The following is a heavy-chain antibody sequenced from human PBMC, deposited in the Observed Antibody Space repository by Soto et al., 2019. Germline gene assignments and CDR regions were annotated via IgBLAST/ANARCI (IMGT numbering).Heavy chain of an antibody. CDR1: GFTFSSYS. CDR3: ASFDWFDP. Sequence: GGSLSLSCAASGFTFSSYSMNWVRQAPGKGLEWVSYISTSSNTIYYADSVQGRFTISRDNAKNSLFLQMNSLRDEDTAVYYCASFDWFDPWGQGTLVTVSS. CDR2: ISTSSNTI. J-gene: IGHJ5*02. V-gene: IGHV3-48*02.